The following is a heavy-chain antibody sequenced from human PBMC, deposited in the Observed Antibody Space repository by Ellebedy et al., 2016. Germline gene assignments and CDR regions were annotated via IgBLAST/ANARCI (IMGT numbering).Heavy chain of an antibody. CDR2: IYLGYSYT. Sequence: GESLKISCKGSGYSFTSYWIGWVRHMPGKGLAWMGXIYLGYSYTRYSPSFQGQVTISADKSISTAYLQWSSLKASDTAMYYCARQGNGSAAIGYWGQGTLVTVSS. CDR3: ARQGNGSAAIGY. D-gene: IGHD3-10*01. V-gene: IGHV5-51*01. J-gene: IGHJ4*02. CDR1: GYSFTSYW.